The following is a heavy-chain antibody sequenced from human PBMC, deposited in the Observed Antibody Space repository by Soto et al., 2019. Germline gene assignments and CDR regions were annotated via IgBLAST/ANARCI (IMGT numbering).Heavy chain of an antibody. CDR3: AREAPYYYDSSGYLDY. CDR1: GFTFSSYW. D-gene: IGHD3-22*01. V-gene: IGHV3-7*03. CDR2: IKQDGSEK. J-gene: IGHJ4*02. Sequence: PGGSLRLSCVASGFTFSSYWMSWVRQAPGKGLEWVANIKQDGSEKYYVDSVKGRFTISRDNAKNSLYLQMNSLRAEDTAVYYCAREAPYYYDSSGYLDYWGQGTLVTVSS.